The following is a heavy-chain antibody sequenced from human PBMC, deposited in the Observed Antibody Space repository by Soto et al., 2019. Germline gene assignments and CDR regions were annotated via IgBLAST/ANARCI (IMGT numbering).Heavy chain of an antibody. CDR3: ARDGVTIFGVVIRGDSLDY. V-gene: IGHV1-18*01. Sequence: ASVKVSCKASGYTFSSYGISWVRQAPGQGLEWMGWISAYNGNTNYAQKLQVRVTMTTDTSTSTAYMELRSLRSDDTAVYYCARDGVTIFGVVIRGDSLDYWGQGTLVTVSS. CDR2: ISAYNGNT. D-gene: IGHD3-3*01. CDR1: GYTFSSYG. J-gene: IGHJ4*02.